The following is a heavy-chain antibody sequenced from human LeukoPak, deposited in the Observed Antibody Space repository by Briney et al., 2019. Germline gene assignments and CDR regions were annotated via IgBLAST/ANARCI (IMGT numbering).Heavy chain of an antibody. J-gene: IGHJ6*02. Sequence: ASVKVSCKASGYTFTSYGISWVRQAPGQGLEWMGWISAYNGNTNYARKLQGRVTMTTDTSTSTAYMELRSLRSDDTAVYYCARGGYSSSWYQRRNYYYYGMDVWGQGTTVTVSS. CDR3: ARGGYSSSWYQRRNYYYYGMDV. CDR2: ISAYNGNT. V-gene: IGHV1-18*01. CDR1: GYTFTSYG. D-gene: IGHD6-13*01.